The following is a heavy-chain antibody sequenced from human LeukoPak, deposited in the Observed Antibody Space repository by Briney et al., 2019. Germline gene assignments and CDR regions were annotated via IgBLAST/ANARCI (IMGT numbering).Heavy chain of an antibody. Sequence: GGSLRLSCAASEFTFSSYSMNWVRQAPGKGLEWVSSISSSSSYIYYADSVKGRFTISRDNAKNSLYLQMNSLRAEDTAVYYCARADCSSTSCYVYYYGMDVWGQGTTVTVSS. CDR2: ISSSSSYI. V-gene: IGHV3-21*01. D-gene: IGHD2-2*01. CDR3: ARADCSSTSCYVYYYGMDV. CDR1: EFTFSSYS. J-gene: IGHJ6*02.